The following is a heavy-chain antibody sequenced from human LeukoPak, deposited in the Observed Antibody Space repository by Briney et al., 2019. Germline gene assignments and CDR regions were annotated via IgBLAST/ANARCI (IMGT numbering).Heavy chain of an antibody. J-gene: IGHJ3*02. Sequence: GTSLVLSCAASGFNFGSYAMHWVRQAPGKGLEWVAVISYDGSNKNYADSVKGRFTISRDNSENTLYLQMSSLRVEDTALFYCAREQSTSGPAGALDIWGQGTVVSVSS. CDR2: ISYDGSNK. CDR1: GFNFGSYA. CDR3: AREQSTSGPAGALDI. V-gene: IGHV3-30*04. D-gene: IGHD6-19*01.